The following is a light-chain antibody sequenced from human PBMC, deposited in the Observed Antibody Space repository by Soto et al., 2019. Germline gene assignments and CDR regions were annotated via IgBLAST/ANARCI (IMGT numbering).Light chain of an antibody. CDR2: KAS. Sequence: DIQMTQSPSTLSASVGARVPITCRASQSISSWLAWYPQKPGKAPKLLIYKASNLESGVPSRFSGSGSGTEFTLTISSLQPDDFATYYCQQYSTYWTFGQGTKVDI. J-gene: IGKJ1*01. V-gene: IGKV1-5*03. CDR1: QSISSW. CDR3: QQYSTYWT.